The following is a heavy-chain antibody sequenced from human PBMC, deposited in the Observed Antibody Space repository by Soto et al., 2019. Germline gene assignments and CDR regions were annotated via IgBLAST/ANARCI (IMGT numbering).Heavy chain of an antibody. CDR3: ARVDYYDSSGYYGY. Sequence: QVQLVQSGAEVKKPWASVKVSCTASDYTFTIYGISWVRQTPGQGLEWMGWISGYNGNTDYAQNLQDRVNLTTDASTSSVYMELMSLRSDDTAVYYCARVDYYDSSGYYGYWGQGTLITVSS. D-gene: IGHD3-22*01. CDR1: DYTFTIYG. CDR2: ISGYNGNT. J-gene: IGHJ4*02. V-gene: IGHV1-18*04.